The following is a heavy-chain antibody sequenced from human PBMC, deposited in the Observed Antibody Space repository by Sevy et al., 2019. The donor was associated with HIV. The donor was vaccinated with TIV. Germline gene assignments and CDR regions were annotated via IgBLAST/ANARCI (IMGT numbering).Heavy chain of an antibody. D-gene: IGHD1-20*01. J-gene: IGHJ4*02. CDR2: IYYSGST. V-gene: IGHV4-59*01. CDR1: GGSMNIYY. CDR3: ARVGFNWNDVDY. Sequence: SETLSLTCTVSGGSMNIYYWCWIRQPPGKGLEWIGNIYYSGSTNYNPSLKSRLTMSVDTSKNQFSLKLSYVTAADTAVYYRARVGFNWNDVDYWGQGTLVTVSS.